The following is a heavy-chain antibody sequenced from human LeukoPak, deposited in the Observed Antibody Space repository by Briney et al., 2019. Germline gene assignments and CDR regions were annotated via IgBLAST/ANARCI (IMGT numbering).Heavy chain of an antibody. V-gene: IGHV1-69*05. CDR3: ARASQTYYYDSSGYYYDY. D-gene: IGHD3-22*01. J-gene: IGHJ4*02. Sequence: SVKVSCKASGGTFSSYAISWVRQAPGQGLEWMGGIIPIFGTANYAQKFQGRVTITTDESTSTAYMELSSLRSEDTAVYYCARASQTYYYDSSGYYYDYWGQGTLVTVSS. CDR1: GGTFSSYA. CDR2: IIPIFGTA.